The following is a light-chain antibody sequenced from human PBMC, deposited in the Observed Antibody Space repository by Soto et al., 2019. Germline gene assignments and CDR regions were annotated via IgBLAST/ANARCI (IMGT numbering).Light chain of an antibody. CDR2: GAS. Sequence: EIVMTQAPATLSVSPGERATLSCRASQSVSSNLAWYQQKPGQAPRLLIYGASTRATGIPARFSGSGSGTEFTLTISSLQYEDFPVYYCQQYNNRPITFGQGTRLAIK. J-gene: IGKJ5*01. CDR3: QQYNNRPIT. CDR1: QSVSSN. V-gene: IGKV3-15*01.